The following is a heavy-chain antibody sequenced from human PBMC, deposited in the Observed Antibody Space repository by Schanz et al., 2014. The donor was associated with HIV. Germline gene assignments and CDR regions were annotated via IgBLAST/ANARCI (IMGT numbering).Heavy chain of an antibody. V-gene: IGHV1-18*01. CDR3: ARGGPSNWNFPYYSGMDV. Sequence: QVQLVQSGAEVKKPGASVKVSCKASGYIFTSNGISWVRQAPGQGLEWMGWISAYNGKTNYARKVQGRVTMTTDTSTTTAYMELRSLRSDDTAVYYCARGGPSNWNFPYYSGMDVWGQGTTVTVSS. CDR2: ISAYNGKT. J-gene: IGHJ6*02. D-gene: IGHD1-7*01. CDR1: GYIFTSNG.